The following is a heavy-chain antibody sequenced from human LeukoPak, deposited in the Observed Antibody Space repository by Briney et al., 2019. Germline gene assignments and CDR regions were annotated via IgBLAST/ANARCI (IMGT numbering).Heavy chain of an antibody. D-gene: IGHD2-2*01. J-gene: IGHJ5*02. Sequence: SETLSLTCTVSGGSISSYYWSWIRQPPGKGLEWIGYIYYSGSTNYNPSLKSRVTISVDTSKNQFSLKLSSVTAADTAVYYCARGEGSPLKYCSSTSCYLLFPWFDPWGQGTLVTVSS. CDR2: IYYSGST. V-gene: IGHV4-59*08. CDR3: ARGEGSPLKYCSSTSCYLLFPWFDP. CDR1: GGSISSYY.